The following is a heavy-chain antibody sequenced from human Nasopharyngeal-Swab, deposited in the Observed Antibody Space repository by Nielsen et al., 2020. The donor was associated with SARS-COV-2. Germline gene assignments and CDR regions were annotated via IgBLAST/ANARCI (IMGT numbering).Heavy chain of an antibody. J-gene: IGHJ5*02. CDR1: GYTFPSYD. CDR2: MNPNSGNT. V-gene: IGHV1-8*01. Sequence: ASVKVSCKASGYTFPSYDINWVRQATGQGLEWMGWMNPNSGNTGYAQKFQGRVTMTRNTSITTAYMELSSLTSEDTAVYYCARDVRQQLRRLGFDPWGQGTLVTVSS. D-gene: IGHD6-13*01. CDR3: ARDVRQQLRRLGFDP.